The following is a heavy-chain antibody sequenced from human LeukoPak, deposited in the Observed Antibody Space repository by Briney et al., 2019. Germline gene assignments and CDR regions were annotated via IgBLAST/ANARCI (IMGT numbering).Heavy chain of an antibody. D-gene: IGHD2-15*01. V-gene: IGHV3-23*01. CDR3: AKSRGGSFPGGFDP. J-gene: IGHJ5*02. Sequence: GGSLRLSCAASGFPFGSYAMTWVRQALGKGLEWVSGISGSGGKTYNADSLKGRFTISRDNSKNTLYLQMNSLRVEDTAIYYCAKSRGGSFPGGFDPWGHGTLVTISS. CDR2: ISGSGGKT. CDR1: GFPFGSYA.